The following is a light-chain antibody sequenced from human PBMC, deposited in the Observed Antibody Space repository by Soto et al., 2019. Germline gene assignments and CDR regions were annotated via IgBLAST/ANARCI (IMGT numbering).Light chain of an antibody. CDR1: QSISSY. CDR2: AAS. V-gene: IGKV1-39*01. Sequence: DIQMTQSPSSLSASVGDRVTITCRASQSISSYLNWYQQKPGKAPKLLIYAASSLQSGVPSRFSGSGSGTDFTLTISSLQPDDLATYYCQQYNSYPWTFGQGTKWIS. J-gene: IGKJ1*01. CDR3: QQYNSYPWT.